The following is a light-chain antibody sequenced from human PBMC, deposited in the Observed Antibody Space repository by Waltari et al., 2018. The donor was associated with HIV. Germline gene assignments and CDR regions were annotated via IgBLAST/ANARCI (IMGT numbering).Light chain of an antibody. V-gene: IGKV1-12*02. CDR3: QRANTSPS. CDR1: QAFSTW. Sequence: QAFSTWIAWYQQKPGRAPKLLIYSASTLHSGVPSRFSGSGSGPDFTLTISNLQPEDFATYYCQRANTSPSFGGGTKVEIK. J-gene: IGKJ4*01. CDR2: SAS.